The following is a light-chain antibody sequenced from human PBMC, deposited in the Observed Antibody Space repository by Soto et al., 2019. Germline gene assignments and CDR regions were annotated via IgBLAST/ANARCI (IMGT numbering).Light chain of an antibody. CDR1: SSNIGAGYD. V-gene: IGLV1-40*01. J-gene: IGLJ3*02. CDR3: QSYDSSLSGLWV. Sequence: QSVLTQPPSVSGAPGQRVTISCTGSSSNIGAGYDVHWYQQLPGTAPKFLIYGNSNRPSGVPDRFSGSKSGTSASLAITGLQAEDEADYYCQSYDSSLSGLWVFGGGTELTVL. CDR2: GNS.